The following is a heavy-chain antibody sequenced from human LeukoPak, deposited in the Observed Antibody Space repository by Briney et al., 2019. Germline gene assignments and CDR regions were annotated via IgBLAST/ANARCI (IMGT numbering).Heavy chain of an antibody. Sequence: GGSQRLSCAASGFTFSSYAMSWVRQAPGEGLEWVSAISGSGGSTYYADSVRGRFTISRDNAKNTLYLQMNSLRAEDTAVYYCARENGGSYFYMDVWGKGTTVTVSS. CDR3: ARENGGSYFYMDV. CDR2: ISGSGGST. CDR1: GFTFSSYA. D-gene: IGHD1-1*01. J-gene: IGHJ6*03. V-gene: IGHV3-23*01.